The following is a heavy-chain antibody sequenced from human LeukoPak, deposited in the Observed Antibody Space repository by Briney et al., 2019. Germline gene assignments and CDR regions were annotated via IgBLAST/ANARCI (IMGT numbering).Heavy chain of an antibody. CDR3: AGDYGDYSHYYYYHGMDV. CDR2: IYYSGST. J-gene: IGHJ6*02. D-gene: IGHD4-17*01. Sequence: PSETLSLTCTVSGGSISSSSYYWGWIRQPPGKGLEWIGSIYYSGSTYYNPSLKSRVTISVDTSKNQFSLKLSSVTAADTAVYYCAGDYGDYSHYYYYHGMDVWGQGTTVTVSS. CDR1: GGSISSSSYY. V-gene: IGHV4-39*02.